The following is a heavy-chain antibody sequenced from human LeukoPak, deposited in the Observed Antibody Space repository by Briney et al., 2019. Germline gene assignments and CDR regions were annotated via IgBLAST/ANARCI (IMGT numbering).Heavy chain of an antibody. CDR3: ATTYCSGGSCYY. CDR1: GFTFSNYG. J-gene: IGHJ4*02. CDR2: ISYDGSNK. Sequence: SGRSLRLSCAASGFTFSNYGMHWVRQAPGKGLEWVAVISYDGSNKYYADSVKGRFTISRDNSKNTLYLQMNSLRAEDTAVYYCATTYCSGGSCYYWGQGTLVTVSS. V-gene: IGHV3-30*03. D-gene: IGHD2-15*01.